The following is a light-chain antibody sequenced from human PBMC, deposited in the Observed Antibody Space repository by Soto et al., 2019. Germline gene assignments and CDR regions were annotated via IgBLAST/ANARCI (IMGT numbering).Light chain of an antibody. CDR2: GAS. J-gene: IGKJ5*01. CDR3: QQYENSPIT. CDR1: QSVSNN. V-gene: IGKV3-20*01. Sequence: ESVLTQSPATLSLSPGERATLSCRASQSVSNNLAWYQQKPGQAPRLLIYGASTRATGIPDRFSGTGSETDFTLTINRLEPEDFAVYYCQQYENSPITFGQGTRLEIK.